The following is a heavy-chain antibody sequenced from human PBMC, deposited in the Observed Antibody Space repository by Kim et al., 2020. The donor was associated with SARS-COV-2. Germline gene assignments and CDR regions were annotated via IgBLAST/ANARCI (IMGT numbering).Heavy chain of an antibody. CDR2: ISAYNGNT. D-gene: IGHD6-19*01. J-gene: IGHJ5*02. CDR3: ARDSSGLNWFDP. V-gene: IGHV1-18*01. CDR1: GYTFTNYG. Sequence: ASVKVSCKASGYTFTNYGISWVRQAPGQGLEWMGWISAYNGNTNYAQKLQGRVTMTTDTSTSTAYMELRSLRSDDTAVYYCARDSSGLNWFDPWGQGTLVTVSS.